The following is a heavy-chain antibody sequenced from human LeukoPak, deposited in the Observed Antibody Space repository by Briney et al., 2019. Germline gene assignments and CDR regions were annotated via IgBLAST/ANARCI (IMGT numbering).Heavy chain of an antibody. Sequence: GGSLRLSCAASGFTFSDYYMSWIRQAPGKGLEWVSYISSSGSTIYYADSVKGRFTISRDNAKNSLYLQMNSLRAEDTAVYYCARDAARGDCIVDYWGQGTLVTVSS. CDR1: GFTFSDYY. CDR2: ISSSGSTI. V-gene: IGHV3-11*04. D-gene: IGHD2-21*02. J-gene: IGHJ4*02. CDR3: ARDAARGDCIVDY.